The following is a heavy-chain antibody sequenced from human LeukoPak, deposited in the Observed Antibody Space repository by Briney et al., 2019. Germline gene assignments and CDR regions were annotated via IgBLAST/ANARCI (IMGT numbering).Heavy chain of an antibody. CDR2: ISYDGSNK. Sequence: GGSLRLSCAASGFTFSSYAMHWVRQAPGKGLEWVAVISYDGSNKYYADSVKGRFTISRDNSKNTLYLQMNSLRAEDTAVYYCAREQQLRFDPWGQGTLVTVSS. J-gene: IGHJ5*02. V-gene: IGHV3-30*04. CDR3: AREQQLRFDP. D-gene: IGHD6-13*01. CDR1: GFTFSSYA.